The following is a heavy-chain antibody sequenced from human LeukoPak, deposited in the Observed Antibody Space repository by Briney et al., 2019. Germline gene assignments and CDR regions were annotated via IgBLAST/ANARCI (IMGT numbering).Heavy chain of an antibody. J-gene: IGHJ3*02. CDR3: AKGGAYYYDSSGYFSI. Sequence: PGGSLRLSCAASGFTFSSYAMSWVRQAPGKGLAWVSAISGSGGSTYYADSVKGRFTISRDNSKNTLYLQMNSLGAEDTAVYYCAKGGAYYYDSSGYFSIWGQGTMVTVSS. CDR2: ISGSGGST. D-gene: IGHD3-22*01. V-gene: IGHV3-23*01. CDR1: GFTFSSYA.